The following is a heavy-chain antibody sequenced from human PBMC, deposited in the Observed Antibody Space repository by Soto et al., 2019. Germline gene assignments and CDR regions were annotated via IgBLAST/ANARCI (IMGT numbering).Heavy chain of an antibody. CDR3: ARGNYYDSSGYFGAEYFQH. CDR2: IYYSGST. Sequence: QVQLQESGPGLVKPSQTLSLTCTVSGGSISSGDYYWSWIRQPPGKGLEWIGYIYYSGSTYYNPSLKGRVTISVDTSKNQFSLKLSSVTAADTAVYYCARGNYYDSSGYFGAEYFQHWGQGTLVTVSS. J-gene: IGHJ1*01. CDR1: GGSISSGDYY. D-gene: IGHD3-22*01. V-gene: IGHV4-30-4*01.